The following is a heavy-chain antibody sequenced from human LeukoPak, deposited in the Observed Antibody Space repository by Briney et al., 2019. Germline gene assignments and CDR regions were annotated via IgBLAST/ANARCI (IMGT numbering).Heavy chain of an antibody. CDR3: ARDNGAGGSYYDY. V-gene: IGHV4-39*07. CDR2: IYYSGST. J-gene: IGHJ4*02. Sequence: SSYGMHWVRQPPGKGLEWIGSIYYSGSTYYNPSLKSRVTISVDTSKNQFSLKLSSVTAADTAVYYCARDNGAGGSYYDYWGRGTLVTVSS. D-gene: IGHD1-26*01. CDR1: SSYG.